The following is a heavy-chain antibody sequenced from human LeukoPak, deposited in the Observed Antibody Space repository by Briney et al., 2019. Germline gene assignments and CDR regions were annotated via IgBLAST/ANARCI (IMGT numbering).Heavy chain of an antibody. J-gene: IGHJ6*03. D-gene: IGHD2-21*01. CDR2: ISGSGGNT. V-gene: IGHV3-23*01. CDR1: GFLFSSYV. CDR3: AKESGKIPGYYYYMDV. Sequence: GGSLRLSCAASGFLFSSYVMSWVRQAPGKGLEWVSVISGSGGNTYYADSVKGRFTISRDNSKNTLYLQMNSLRAEDTAVYYCAKESGKIPGYYYYMDVWGKGTTVTVSS.